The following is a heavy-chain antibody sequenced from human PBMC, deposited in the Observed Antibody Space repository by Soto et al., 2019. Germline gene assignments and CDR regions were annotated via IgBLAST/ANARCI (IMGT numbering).Heavy chain of an antibody. CDR2: IKSKTDGGTT. J-gene: IGHJ4*02. D-gene: IGHD2-2*01. CDR1: GFTFSNAW. CDR3: TTEGLVVPAALIDY. Sequence: GSLRLSCAASGFTFSNAWMSWVRQAPGKGLEWVGRIKSKTDGGTTDYAAPVKGRFTISRDDSKNTLYLQMNSLKTEDTAVYYCTTEGLVVPAALIDYWGQGTLVIVSS. V-gene: IGHV3-15*01.